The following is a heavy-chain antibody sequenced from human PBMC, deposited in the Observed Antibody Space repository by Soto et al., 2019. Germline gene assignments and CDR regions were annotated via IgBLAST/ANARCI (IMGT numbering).Heavy chain of an antibody. J-gene: IGHJ6*02. CDR3: ARDFGYSSSWPSDYYGMDV. CDR1: GFTFSSYG. Sequence: GGSLRLSCAASGFTFSSYGMHWVRQAPGKGLEWVAVIWYDGSNKYYADSVKGRFTISRGNAKNSLYLQMNSLRAEDTAVYYCARDFGYSSSWPSDYYGMDVWGQGTTVTVSS. CDR2: IWYDGSNK. D-gene: IGHD6-13*01. V-gene: IGHV3-33*01.